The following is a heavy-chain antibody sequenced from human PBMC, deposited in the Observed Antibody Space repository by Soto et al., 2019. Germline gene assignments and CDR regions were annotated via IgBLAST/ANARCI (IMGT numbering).Heavy chain of an antibody. CDR1: GFTFGNYR. Sequence: GGSLRLCCAASGFTFGNYRMHWVRQAPDKGLEWVAVISFDGSNKNYADSVKGRFTISRDNSKNTLYLQLNSLRGEDTAVYYCAKDPGYCSAGSCTGYFDYWGQGT. CDR2: ISFDGSNK. V-gene: IGHV3-30*18. J-gene: IGHJ4*02. D-gene: IGHD2-15*01. CDR3: AKDPGYCSAGSCTGYFDY.